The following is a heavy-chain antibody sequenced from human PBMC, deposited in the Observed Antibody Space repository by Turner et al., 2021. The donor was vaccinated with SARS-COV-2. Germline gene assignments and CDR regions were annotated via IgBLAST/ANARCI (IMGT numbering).Heavy chain of an antibody. V-gene: IGHV1-24*01. Sequence: QVQLVQPGAEVKKPGASVKVSCKISGYTLTELTMYWVRQAPGKGLGWMGGFDPEDGETIYAQNFQGRVTMTEDTSTDTAYMELSSLRSEDTAVYFCATGYQLRVNWFDPWGQGTLVTVSS. CDR3: ATGYQLRVNWFDP. D-gene: IGHD2-2*01. CDR1: GYTLTELT. J-gene: IGHJ5*02. CDR2: FDPEDGET.